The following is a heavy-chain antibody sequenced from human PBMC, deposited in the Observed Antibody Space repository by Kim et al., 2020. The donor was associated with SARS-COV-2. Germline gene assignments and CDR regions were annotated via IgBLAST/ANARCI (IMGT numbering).Heavy chain of an antibody. V-gene: IGHV3-43*02. J-gene: IGHJ3*02. CDR1: GFTFDDYV. Sequence: GGSLRLSCAASGFTFDDYVMHWVRQAPGKGLEWVSFISGVVGTRYYADSAKGRFTISRDDGAKSLYLEMNSLRPEDTALYYCARGQRWIFGVATNDALDIWGQGTMVTVSS. D-gene: IGHD3-3*01. CDR2: ISGVVGTR. CDR3: ARGQRWIFGVATNDALDI.